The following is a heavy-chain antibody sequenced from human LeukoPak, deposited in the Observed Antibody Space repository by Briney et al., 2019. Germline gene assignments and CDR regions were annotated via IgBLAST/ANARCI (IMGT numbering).Heavy chain of an antibody. V-gene: IGHV1-46*01. CDR1: GYTFTSYY. Sequence: ASVKVSCKASGYTFTSYYMHWVRQAPGQGLEWTGIINPSGGSTSYAQKFQGRVTMTRNTSISTAYMELSSLRSEDTAVYYCARGLVATLGVDYWGQGTLVTVSS. J-gene: IGHJ4*02. CDR2: INPSGGST. CDR3: ARGLVATLGVDY. D-gene: IGHD5-12*01.